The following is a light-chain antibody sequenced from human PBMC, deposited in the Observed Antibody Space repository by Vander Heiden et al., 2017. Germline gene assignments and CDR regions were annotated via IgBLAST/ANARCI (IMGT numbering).Light chain of an antibody. Sequence: EIVMTQSPATLSVSPGDRATLSCRASQSVSSNLAWYQQKPGQAPRPLIYGAATRATGIPARFSGSGSGTGFTLTISSLQSEDFAVYYCQQYNNWPPLFTFGPGTKVDIK. J-gene: IGKJ3*01. CDR2: GAA. V-gene: IGKV3-15*01. CDR1: QSVSSN. CDR3: QQYNNWPPLFT.